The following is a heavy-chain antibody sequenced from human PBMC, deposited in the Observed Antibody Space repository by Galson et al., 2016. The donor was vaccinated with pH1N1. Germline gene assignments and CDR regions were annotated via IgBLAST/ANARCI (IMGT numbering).Heavy chain of an antibody. D-gene: IGHD2/OR15-2a*01. J-gene: IGHJ4*02. CDR1: GYNFDRYW. CDR2: IYPGDSDT. Sequence: GAEVTKPGESLKISCKGSGYNFDRYWIGWVRQMPGKGLEWMGIIYPGDSDTRYSPSFQGQVSISADKSISTAYLQWSSLKASDTAMYYCARQEFSDYWGQGTLVIVSS. V-gene: IGHV5-51*01. CDR3: ARQEFSDY.